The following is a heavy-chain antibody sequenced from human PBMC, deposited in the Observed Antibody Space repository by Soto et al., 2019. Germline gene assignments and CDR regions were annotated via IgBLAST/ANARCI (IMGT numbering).Heavy chain of an antibody. J-gene: IGHJ5*02. D-gene: IGHD1-1*01. CDR1: GGTFSSYT. CDR3: ARDQSWHDLVWCFDP. Sequence: ASVKVSCKASGGTFSSYTISWVRQAPGQGLEWMGRIIPILGIANYAQKFQGRVTITADKSTSTAYMELSSLRSEDTAVYYCARDQSWHDLVWCFDPWGQGTLVTVPS. CDR2: IIPILGIA. V-gene: IGHV1-69*04.